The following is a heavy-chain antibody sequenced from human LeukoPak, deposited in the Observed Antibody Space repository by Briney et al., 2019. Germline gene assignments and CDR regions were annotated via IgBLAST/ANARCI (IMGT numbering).Heavy chain of an antibody. Sequence: SETLSLTCTVSGGSISSYYWSWIRQPAGKGLEWIGRIYTTGSTSYNPSLKSRVTMSVNTSKSQLSLKLSSVTAADTAVYYCARTRYYYNSRSYGAPYYFDYWGQGTLVTVSS. CDR2: IYTTGST. D-gene: IGHD3-10*01. CDR3: ARTRYYYNSRSYGAPYYFDY. J-gene: IGHJ4*02. V-gene: IGHV4-4*07. CDR1: GGSISSYY.